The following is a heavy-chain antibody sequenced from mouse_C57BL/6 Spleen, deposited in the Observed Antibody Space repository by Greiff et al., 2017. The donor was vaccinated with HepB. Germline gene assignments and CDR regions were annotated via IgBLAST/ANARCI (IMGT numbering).Heavy chain of an antibody. V-gene: IGHV1-59*01. CDR2: IDPSDSYT. CDR3: ASLSYYYGSSSHFDY. CDR1: GYTFTSYW. J-gene: IGHJ2*01. D-gene: IGHD1-1*01. Sequence: VKLQQPGAELVRPGTSVKLSCKASGYTFTSYWMHWVKQRPGQGLEWIGVIDPSDSYTNYNQKFKGKATLTVDTSSSTAYMQLSSLTSEDSAVYYCASLSYYYGSSSHFDYWGQGTTLTVSS.